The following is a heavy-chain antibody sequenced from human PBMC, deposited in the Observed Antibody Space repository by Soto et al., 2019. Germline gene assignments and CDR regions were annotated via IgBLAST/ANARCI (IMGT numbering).Heavy chain of an antibody. CDR2: IKTKTQGETT. V-gene: IGHV3-15*07. CDR3: TTGSVEGY. Sequence: EVQLVESGGGLVKPGGSLRLSCAASGFTISGAWMNWVRQAPGKGLEWVGRIKTKTQGETTDYAAPVKGRFTISRDDSENTLSLHMNSLKIEDTAVYYCTTGSVEGYWGQWTLVTVSS. D-gene: IGHD1-26*01. CDR1: GFTISGAW. J-gene: IGHJ4*02.